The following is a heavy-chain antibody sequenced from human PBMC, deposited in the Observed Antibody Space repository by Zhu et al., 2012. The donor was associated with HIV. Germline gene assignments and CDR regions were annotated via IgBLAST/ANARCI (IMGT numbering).Heavy chain of an antibody. CDR1: GFTFSSYS. CDR2: ISSSSSYI. CDR3: ARRPLSAFDI. V-gene: IGHV3-21*01. Sequence: EVQLVESGGGLVKPGGSLRLSCAASGFTFSSYSMNWVRQAPGKGLEWVSSISSSSSYIYYADSVKGRFTISRDNAKNSLYLQMNSLRAEDTAVYYCARRPLSAFDIWGQRDNGHRLF. J-gene: IGHJ3*02.